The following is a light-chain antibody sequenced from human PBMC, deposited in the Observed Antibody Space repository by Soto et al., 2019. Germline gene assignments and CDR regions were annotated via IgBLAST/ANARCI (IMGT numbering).Light chain of an antibody. CDR3: CSYAGRSTWV. V-gene: IGLV2-23*01. CDR2: EGS. CDR1: SSDVGSYNL. J-gene: IGLJ3*02. Sequence: QSALTQPASVSGSPGQSITITCTGTSSDVGSYNLVSWYQQYPGKAPKLMIYEGSKRPSGVSNRFSGSKSGNTASLTISGLQAEDEADYNCCSYAGRSTWVFGGGTKLTV.